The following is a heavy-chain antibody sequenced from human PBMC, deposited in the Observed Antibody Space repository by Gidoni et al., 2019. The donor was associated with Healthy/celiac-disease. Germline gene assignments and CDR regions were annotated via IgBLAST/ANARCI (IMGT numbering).Heavy chain of an antibody. CDR3: TTDPILLWDFDY. CDR2: IKSKTDGGTT. CDR1: GVTFSHAW. V-gene: IGHV3-15*01. J-gene: IGHJ4*02. Sequence: EVQLVESGGGLVKPGGSSRRSCAASGVTFSHAWMSWVRQAPGKGLEWVGRIKSKTDGGTTYYAAPVKGRFTISSDDSNTTLYLQMNSLNTEDTAVYYCTTDPILLWDFDYWGQGTLVTVSS. D-gene: IGHD3-10*01.